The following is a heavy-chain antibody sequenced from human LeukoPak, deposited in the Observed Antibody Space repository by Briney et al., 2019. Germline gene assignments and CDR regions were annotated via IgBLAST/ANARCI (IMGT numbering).Heavy chain of an antibody. CDR2: ISDTGKT. Sequence: SETLSLTCDVSGASLSDYYWGWIRQSPAKGLEWLGYISDTGKTDYNPSLNSRGTLSLDTSKNQFSLRLASVTAADTAVYYCVTGYYEPFDNWGQGTLVTVSS. V-gene: IGHV4-59*01. J-gene: IGHJ4*02. CDR1: GASLSDYY. CDR3: VTGYYEPFDN. D-gene: IGHD3-3*01.